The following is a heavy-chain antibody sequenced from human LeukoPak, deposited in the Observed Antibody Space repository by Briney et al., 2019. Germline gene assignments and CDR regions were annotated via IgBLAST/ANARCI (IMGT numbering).Heavy chain of an antibody. CDR1: GYTFTSYD. CDR2: MNPNSGNT. CDR3: ARRASPRRITMVRGVNLYYFDY. J-gene: IGHJ4*02. D-gene: IGHD3-10*01. Sequence: GASVKVSYKASGYTFTSYDINWVRQATGQGLEWMGWMNPNSGNTGYAQKFQGRVTMTRNTSISTAYMELSSLRSEDTAVYYCARRASPRRITMVRGVNLYYFDYWGQGTLVTVSS. V-gene: IGHV1-8*01.